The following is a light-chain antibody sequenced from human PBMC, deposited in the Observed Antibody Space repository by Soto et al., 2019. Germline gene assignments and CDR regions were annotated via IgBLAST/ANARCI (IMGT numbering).Light chain of an antibody. CDR3: QQYNNWPRT. CDR1: QSVSSN. J-gene: IGKJ2*01. V-gene: IGKV3-15*01. CDR2: GAS. Sequence: EIVMTQSPATLSVSPGERATLSCRASQSVSSNLDWYQQKPGQAPRLLIYGASTVATGVPDRFGGSGSGTEFTLTISSLQSEDFGIYYCQQYNNWPRTFGQGTKVEIE.